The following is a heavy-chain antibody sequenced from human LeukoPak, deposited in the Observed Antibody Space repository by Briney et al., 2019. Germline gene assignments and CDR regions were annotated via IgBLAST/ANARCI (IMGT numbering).Heavy chain of an antibody. CDR1: GGSISSSSYY. D-gene: IGHD5-24*01. V-gene: IGHV4-61*01. CDR3: ARSRYGYPLDY. Sequence: PSETLSLTCTVSGGSISSSSYYWSWIRQPPGKGLEWIGYIYYSGGTNYNPSLKSRVTISVDTSKNQFSLKLTSVTAADTAVYYCARSRYGYPLDYWGQGTLVIVSS. J-gene: IGHJ4*02. CDR2: IYYSGGT.